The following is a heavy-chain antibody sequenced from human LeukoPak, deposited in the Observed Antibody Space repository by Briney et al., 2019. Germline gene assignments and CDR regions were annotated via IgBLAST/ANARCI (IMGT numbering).Heavy chain of an antibody. D-gene: IGHD4-17*01. J-gene: IGHJ4*02. CDR2: INHSGST. Sequence: SETLSLTCAVYGGSFSGYYWSWIRQPPGKGLEWIGEINHSGSTNYNPSLKSRVTISVDRSKNQFSLKLSSVTAADTAVYYCARDGEGGAAYWGQGTLVTVSS. CDR1: GGSFSGYY. V-gene: IGHV4-34*01. CDR3: ARDGEGGAAY.